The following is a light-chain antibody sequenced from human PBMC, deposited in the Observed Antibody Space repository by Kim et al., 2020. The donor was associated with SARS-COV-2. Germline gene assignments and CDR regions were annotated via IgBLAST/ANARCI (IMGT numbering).Light chain of an antibody. CDR2: RDT. Sequence: SVSPGQTATIACSGDMLAKTYGLWLQQKPGQAPVLVLYRDTERPSGIPERFSGSSSGTTITLTINGAQVEDEADYYCYCAADNIGVFGGGTQLTVL. V-gene: IGLV3-27*01. CDR3: YCAADNIGV. J-gene: IGLJ3*02. CDR1: MLAKTY.